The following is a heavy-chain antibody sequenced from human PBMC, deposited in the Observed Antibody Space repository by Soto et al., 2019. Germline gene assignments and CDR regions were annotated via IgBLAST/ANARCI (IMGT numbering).Heavy chain of an antibody. CDR2: IIPLFGKA. Sequence: ASVKVSCKTSGGTFSTYAIYWVRQAPGQGLEWMGAIIPLFGKANYAQKFQGRVTITADESTSTAYMELRSLRSEDTAVYYCARTYYDFWSGYWDYDYYYYYMDVCGKGTTVTVSS. D-gene: IGHD3-3*01. J-gene: IGHJ6*03. CDR1: GGTFSTYA. V-gene: IGHV1-69*13. CDR3: ARTYYDFWSGYWDYDYYYYYMDV.